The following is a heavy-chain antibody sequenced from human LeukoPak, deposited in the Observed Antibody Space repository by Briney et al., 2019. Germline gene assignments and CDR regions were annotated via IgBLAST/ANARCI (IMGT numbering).Heavy chain of an antibody. Sequence: QPGGSLRLPCAASGFTFSSYGMSWVRQAPGKGLEWVSTISGSAYNTYYADSVKGRFTISRDNSANTLYLQMNSLRAEDTALYYCAKHSGSYFIYYVDSWGQGTLVTVSS. D-gene: IGHD1-26*01. CDR2: ISGSAYNT. V-gene: IGHV3-23*01. J-gene: IGHJ4*02. CDR3: AKHSGSYFIYYVDS. CDR1: GFTFSSYG.